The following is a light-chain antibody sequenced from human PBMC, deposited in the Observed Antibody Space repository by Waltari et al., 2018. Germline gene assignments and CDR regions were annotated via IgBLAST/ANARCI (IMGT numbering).Light chain of an antibody. CDR2: GNS. J-gene: IGLJ2*01. CDR3: QSYDSSLSAVV. Sequence: QSVLTQPPSVSGAPGQRVTISCTGSSSNLGAGYYVHWYQQLPGTAPKLLIYGNSTRPSGVPDLFSGSKSGTSASLAITGLQAEDEADYYCQSYDSSLSAVVFGGGTKLTVL. CDR1: SSNLGAGYY. V-gene: IGLV1-40*01.